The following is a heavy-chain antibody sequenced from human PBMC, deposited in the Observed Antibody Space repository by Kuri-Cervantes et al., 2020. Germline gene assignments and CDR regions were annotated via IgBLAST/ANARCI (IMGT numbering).Heavy chain of an antibody. CDR3: VKIARGTSDILTT. Sequence: GESLKISCAASGFTFSSYAMSWVRQAPGKGLEWVSAISGSGGSTYYADSVKGRFTISRDNSKNTLYLQMNSLRAEDTAVYYCVKIARGTSDILTTWGQGTLVTVSS. D-gene: IGHD3-9*01. CDR2: ISGSGGST. V-gene: IGHV3-23*01. CDR1: GFTFSSYA. J-gene: IGHJ5*02.